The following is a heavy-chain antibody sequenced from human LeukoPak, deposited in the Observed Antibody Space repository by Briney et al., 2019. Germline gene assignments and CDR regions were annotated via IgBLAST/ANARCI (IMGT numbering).Heavy chain of an antibody. CDR2: IIPIFGTA. CDR3: AREFISVVAAAGTWFDP. D-gene: IGHD6-13*01. J-gene: IGHJ5*02. V-gene: IGHV1-69*05. CDR1: GGTFSSYA. Sequence: SVKVSCKASGGTFSSYAISWVRQAPGQGLEWMGGIIPIFGTANYAQKFQGRVTITTDESTSTAYMELSSLRSEDTAAYYCAREFISVVAAAGTWFDPWGQGTLVTVSP.